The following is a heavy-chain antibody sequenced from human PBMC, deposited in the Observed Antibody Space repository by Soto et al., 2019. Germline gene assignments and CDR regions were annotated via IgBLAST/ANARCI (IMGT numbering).Heavy chain of an antibody. D-gene: IGHD3-9*01. CDR2: INHSGST. V-gene: IGHV4-34*01. CDR3: ARSPHYDILTGYYKPPSFFDY. Sequence: PSETLSLTCAVYGGSFSGYYWSWIRQPPGKGLEWIGEINHSGSTNYNPSLKSRVTISVDTSKNQFSLKLSSVTAADTAVYYCARSPHYDILTGYYKPPSFFDYWGQGTLVTVSS. CDR1: GGSFSGYY. J-gene: IGHJ4*02.